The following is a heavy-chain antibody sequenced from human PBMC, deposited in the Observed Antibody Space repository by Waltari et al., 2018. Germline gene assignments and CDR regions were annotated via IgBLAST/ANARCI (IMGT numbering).Heavy chain of an antibody. D-gene: IGHD5-18*01. V-gene: IGHV3-74*01. CDR3: ARKGGRGYPYGPFYYDY. CDR1: GFTFSDYW. J-gene: IGHJ4*02. Sequence: EVQLVAAGGDLVQPGGSLRLSCAASGFTFSDYWLHWVRQVPGKGLECVARINIDGVFRRYEDAVKGRFTISRDNSKNMVYLQMNSLRIEDTAVYYCARKGGRGYPYGPFYYDYWGQGTLVTVSS. CDR2: INIDGVFR.